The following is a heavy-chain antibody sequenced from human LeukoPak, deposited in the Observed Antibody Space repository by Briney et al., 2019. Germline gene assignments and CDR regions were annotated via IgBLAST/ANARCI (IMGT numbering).Heavy chain of an antibody. CDR1: GYTLTELS. Sequence: ASVKVSCKVSGYTLTELSMYWVRQAPGKGLEWIGGFDPEDGETIYAQKFQGRVTMTEDTSTDTAYMELGSLRSEDTAVYYCATVPVRLTAILRYFDYWGQGTLVTVSS. J-gene: IGHJ4*02. CDR3: ATVPVRLTAILRYFDY. CDR2: FDPEDGET. V-gene: IGHV1-24*01. D-gene: IGHD2-21*02.